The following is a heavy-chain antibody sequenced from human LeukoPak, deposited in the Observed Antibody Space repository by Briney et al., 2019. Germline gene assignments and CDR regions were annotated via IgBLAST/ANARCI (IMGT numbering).Heavy chain of an antibody. D-gene: IGHD3-16*01. Sequence: SETLSLTCTVSGGSISSGGYYWSWIRQHPGKGLEWIGYIYYSGSTYYNPSLKSRVTISVDTSKNQFSLKLSSVTVADTAVYYCAREWFSSYVWGSFYYFDYWGQGTLVTVSS. CDR1: GGSISSGGYY. J-gene: IGHJ4*02. V-gene: IGHV4-31*03. CDR2: IYYSGST. CDR3: AREWFSSYVWGSFYYFDY.